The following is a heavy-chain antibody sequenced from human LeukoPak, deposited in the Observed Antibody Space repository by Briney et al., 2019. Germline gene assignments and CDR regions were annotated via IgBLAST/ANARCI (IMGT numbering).Heavy chain of an antibody. V-gene: IGHV3-33*06. CDR2: IWYDGSNK. CDR3: AKGRGGSSNWGSDC. CDR1: GFTFRNHG. Sequence: GRSLRLSCVASGFTFRNHGMNWVRQAPGKGLEWVAGIWYDGSNKDYVDSVKGRFTISRDNSENTLYLEMNSLTVEDTAVYYCAKGRGGSSNWGSDCWGQGTQVTVSS. D-gene: IGHD7-27*01. J-gene: IGHJ4*02.